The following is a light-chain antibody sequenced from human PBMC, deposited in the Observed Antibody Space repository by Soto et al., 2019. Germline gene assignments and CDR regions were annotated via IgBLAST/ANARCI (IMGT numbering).Light chain of an antibody. V-gene: IGLV1-47*01. CDR1: SSNIGSNY. CDR2: RNN. J-gene: IGLJ3*02. Sequence: QPVLTQPPSASGTPGQRVTISCSGSSSNIGSNYVYWYQQLPGTAPKLLIYRNNQRPSGVPDRFSGSKSGTSASLAISGLRSEDEADYYCAAWDDSLSVVWVFGGGTKVTVL. CDR3: AAWDDSLSVVWV.